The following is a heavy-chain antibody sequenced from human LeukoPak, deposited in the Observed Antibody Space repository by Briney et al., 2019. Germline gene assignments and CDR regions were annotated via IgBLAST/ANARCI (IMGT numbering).Heavy chain of an antibody. Sequence: GESLKISCKGSGYRFTSYWIAWVRQMPGKGLEWMGIIYPGGSDTRYSPSFQGQVTISADKSISTAYLQWSSLKASDTAMYYCARSYYDILTGYSWFDPWGQGTLVTVSS. CDR1: GYRFTSYW. D-gene: IGHD3-9*01. J-gene: IGHJ5*02. CDR3: ARSYYDILTGYSWFDP. CDR2: IYPGGSDT. V-gene: IGHV5-51*01.